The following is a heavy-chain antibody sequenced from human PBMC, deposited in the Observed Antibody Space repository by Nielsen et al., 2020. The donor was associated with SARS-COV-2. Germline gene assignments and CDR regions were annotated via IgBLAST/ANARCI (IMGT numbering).Heavy chain of an antibody. D-gene: IGHD2-15*01. CDR2: ISAYNGNT. J-gene: IGHJ6*02. Sequence: WVRQAPGQGLEWMGRISAYNGNTNYAQKLQGRVTMTTDTSTSTAYMELRSLRSDDTAVYYCARGGYCSGGSCYPTQYYYYGMDVWGQGTTVTVSS. CDR3: ARGGYCSGGSCYPTQYYYYGMDV. V-gene: IGHV1-18*01.